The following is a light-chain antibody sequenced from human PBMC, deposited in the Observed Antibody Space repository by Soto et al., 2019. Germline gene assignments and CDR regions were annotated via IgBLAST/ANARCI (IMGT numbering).Light chain of an antibody. CDR2: GAS. CDR1: ESVAS. Sequence: EIFLTQSPGTLSLSPGEGTTLSCRASESVASLAWYQQKPGQAPRLLIYGASTRATGIPDRFSGGGSGTEFTLTISSLQSEDFALYYCQQFHTWPLSFGGGTKV. V-gene: IGKV3D-15*01. J-gene: IGKJ4*01. CDR3: QQFHTWPLS.